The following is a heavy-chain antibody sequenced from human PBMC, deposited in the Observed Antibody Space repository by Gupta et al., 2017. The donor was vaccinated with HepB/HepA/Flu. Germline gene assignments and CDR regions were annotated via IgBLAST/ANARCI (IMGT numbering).Heavy chain of an antibody. CDR3: VKDTAAALSRPINGVDV. CDR1: GFRFGDYV. Sequence: EMQLVESGGVSVQPGRSLRLSCVASGFRFGDYVMHWVRQIPGKGLEWVAGISWNSGGIEYADSVKGRFTISRSNARNSLYLQMNSLRSEDTALYYCVKDTAAALSRPINGVDVWGQGTAVTVSS. D-gene: IGHD6-13*01. V-gene: IGHV3-9*01. CDR2: ISWNSGGI. J-gene: IGHJ6*02.